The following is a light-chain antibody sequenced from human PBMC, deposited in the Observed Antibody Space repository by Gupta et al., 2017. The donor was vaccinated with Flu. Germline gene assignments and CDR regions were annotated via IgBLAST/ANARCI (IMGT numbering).Light chain of an antibody. V-gene: IGLV3-21*02. J-gene: IGLJ2*01. CDR1: NIGSKR. CDR3: QVLESSSDHPLL. Sequence: SYVLTQQPSVSVAPGQTAKITCGGNNIGSKRVPWYQQKPGQAPVLVVYDDFDRRSGIPERFSGSNSGNTATLTISRVEAGDEADYYCQVLESSSDHPLLFGGGTKLTVL. CDR2: DDF.